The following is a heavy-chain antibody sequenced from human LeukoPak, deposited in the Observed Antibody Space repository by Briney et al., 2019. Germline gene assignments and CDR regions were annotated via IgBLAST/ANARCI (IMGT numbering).Heavy chain of an antibody. J-gene: IGHJ6*04. CDR2: IRSKANSYAT. CDR3: TRHEWFGEFETYYYYGMDV. V-gene: IGHV3-73*01. Sequence: GGSLRLSCAASGFTFSGSAMHWVRQASGKGLEWVGRIRSKANSYATAYAASVKGRFTISRDDSKNTAYLQMNSLKTEDTAVYYCTRHEWFGEFETYYYYGMDVWGKGTTVTVSS. CDR1: GFTFSGSA. D-gene: IGHD3-10*01.